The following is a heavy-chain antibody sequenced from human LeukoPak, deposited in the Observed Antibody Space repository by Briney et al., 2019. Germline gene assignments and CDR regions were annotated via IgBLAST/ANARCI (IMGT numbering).Heavy chain of an antibody. CDR3: ARNNYYYDSSGYFGYFDY. Sequence: SETLSLTCTVSGGSISSYYWSWIRQPAGKGLEWIGRIYTNGSTNYNPSLKSRVTMSVDTSKNQFSLKLSSVTAADTAVYYCARNNYYYDSSGYFGYFDYWGQGTLVTVSS. CDR2: IYTNGST. J-gene: IGHJ4*02. D-gene: IGHD3-22*01. CDR1: GGSISSYY. V-gene: IGHV4-4*07.